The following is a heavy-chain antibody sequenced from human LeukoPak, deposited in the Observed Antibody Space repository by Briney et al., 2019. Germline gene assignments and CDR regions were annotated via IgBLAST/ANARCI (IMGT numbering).Heavy chain of an antibody. J-gene: IGHJ4*02. D-gene: IGHD6-13*01. CDR1: GGSVSSGDYY. CDR2: IRNRGTP. V-gene: IGHV4-30-4*08. CDR3: AREGGRSGWYRTGLDS. Sequence: SQTLSLTCTVSGGSVSSGDYYWTWIRQPPGKGLEFIGYIRNRGTPFYNPSLSSRVSISVDTSQTQFSLKLRSVTAADTAVYYCAREGGRSGWYRTGLDSWGQGTLVTVSS.